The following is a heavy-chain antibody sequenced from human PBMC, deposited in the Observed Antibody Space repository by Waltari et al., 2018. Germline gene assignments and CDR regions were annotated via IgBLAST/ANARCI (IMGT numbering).Heavy chain of an antibody. J-gene: IGHJ6*03. CDR2: IRSKAYGGTT. D-gene: IGHD3-10*01. V-gene: IGHV3-49*03. Sequence: EVQLVESGGGLVQPGRSLRLSCTASGFTFGDYAMSWFRQAPGKGLEWVGFIRSKAYGGTTEYAASVKGRFTISRDDSKSIAYLQMNSLKTEDTAVYYCTRDRVFRGYYYMDVWGKGTTVTISS. CDR1: GFTFGDYA. CDR3: TRDRVFRGYYYMDV.